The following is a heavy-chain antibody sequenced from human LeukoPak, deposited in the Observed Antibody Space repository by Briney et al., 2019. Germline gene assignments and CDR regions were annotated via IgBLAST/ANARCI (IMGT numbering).Heavy chain of an antibody. J-gene: IGHJ6*03. CDR3: VKESTPMYYYYMDV. CDR2: ISGSGGST. D-gene: IGHD5-18*01. Sequence: GGSLRLSCAASGFTFSSYAMSWVRQAPGKGLEWVSAISGSGGSTYYADSVKGRFTISRDNSKNTLYLQMNSLRAEDTAVYFCVKESTPMYYYYMDVWGKGTTVTVSS. CDR1: GFTFSSYA. V-gene: IGHV3-23*01.